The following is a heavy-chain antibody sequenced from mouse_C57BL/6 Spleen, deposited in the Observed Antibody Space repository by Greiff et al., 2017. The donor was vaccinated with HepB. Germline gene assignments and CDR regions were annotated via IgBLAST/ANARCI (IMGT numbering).Heavy chain of an antibody. D-gene: IGHD2-4*01. Sequence: QVHVKQSGPGLVQPSQSLSITCTVSGFSLTSYGVHWVRQSPGKGLEWLGVIWSGGSTDYNAAFISRLSISKDNSKSQVFFKMNSLQADDTAIYYCARGMGYSYDYDGNYYAMDYWGQGTSVTVSS. CDR3: ARGMGYSYDYDGNYYAMDY. V-gene: IGHV2-2*01. CDR2: IWSGGST. J-gene: IGHJ4*01. CDR1: GFSLTSYG.